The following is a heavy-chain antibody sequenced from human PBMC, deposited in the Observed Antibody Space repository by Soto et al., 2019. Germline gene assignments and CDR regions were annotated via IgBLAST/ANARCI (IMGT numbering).Heavy chain of an antibody. J-gene: IGHJ5*02. CDR3: ARETYGDYVGYFDP. D-gene: IGHD4-17*01. CDR2: MNPNSGNT. CDR1: GYTFTSYD. Sequence: ASVKVSCKASGYTFTSYDINWVRQATGQGLEYLGWMNPNSGNTAYVQKFQGRVTMTWDTSITTAYMELTAADTAVYYCARETYGDYVGYFDPWGQGIQVTVSS. V-gene: IGHV1-8*01.